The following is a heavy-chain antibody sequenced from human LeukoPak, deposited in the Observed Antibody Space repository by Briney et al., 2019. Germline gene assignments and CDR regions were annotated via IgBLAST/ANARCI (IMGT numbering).Heavy chain of an antibody. J-gene: IGHJ4*02. Sequence: GGSLRLSCAASGFTFSSYEMNWVRQPPGKGLEWVSSISAGGGTTDYADSVKGRLTISRDFSKNTLYLQMNSLRADDTAVYYCAKYRNSWHSTGPFDYWGQGTLVTVSS. CDR2: ISAGGGTT. CDR3: AKYRNSWHSTGPFDY. V-gene: IGHV3-23*01. CDR1: GFTFSSYE. D-gene: IGHD6-13*01.